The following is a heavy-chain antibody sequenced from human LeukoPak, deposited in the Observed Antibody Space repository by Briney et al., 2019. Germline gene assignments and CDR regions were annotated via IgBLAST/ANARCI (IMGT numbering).Heavy chain of an antibody. D-gene: IGHD1/OR15-1a*01. Sequence: GGSLRLSCAASGFVFRSYAMSWVRQAPGKGLEWVSGISSSGGSTYHADSVRGRFTISRDNSKNTQYLQMNSLRVEDTALYYCARNNDMDVWGQGTTVIVSS. CDR3: ARNNDMDV. J-gene: IGHJ6*02. CDR1: GFVFRSYA. V-gene: IGHV3-23*01. CDR2: ISSSGGST.